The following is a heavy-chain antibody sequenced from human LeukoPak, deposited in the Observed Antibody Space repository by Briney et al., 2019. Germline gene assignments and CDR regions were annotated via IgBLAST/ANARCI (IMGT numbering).Heavy chain of an antibody. Sequence: GGSLRLSCAASGFTFDDYAIHWVRQAPEKGLEWVSLISGDGGITYYAGSVKGRFTISRDNSRNSLYLQMNSLRIEDTALYYCAKVWPSRWYFDLWGRGTLVTVSS. D-gene: IGHD2-2*01. CDR1: GFTFDDYA. J-gene: IGHJ2*01. V-gene: IGHV3-43*02. CDR2: ISGDGGIT. CDR3: AKVWPSRWYFDL.